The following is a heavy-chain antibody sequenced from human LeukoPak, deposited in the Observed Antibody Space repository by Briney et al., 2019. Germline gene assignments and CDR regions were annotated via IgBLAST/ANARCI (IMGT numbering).Heavy chain of an antibody. CDR1: GFTFSGHS. V-gene: IGHV3-48*02. Sequence: GGSLRLSCAASGFTFSGHSMNWVRQAPGRGLEWVAYIGISSSTIYYAESVKGRFTISRDNVKNSVFLQMNTLRDEDTAVYYCARSGCGSGGGCYNYRNAFDIWGQGTMVTVSS. J-gene: IGHJ3*02. CDR3: ARSGCGSGGGCYNYRNAFDI. D-gene: IGHD2-15*01. CDR2: IGISSSTI.